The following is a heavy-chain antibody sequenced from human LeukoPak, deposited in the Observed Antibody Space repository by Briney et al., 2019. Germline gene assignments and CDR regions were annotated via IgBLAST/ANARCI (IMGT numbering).Heavy chain of an antibody. CDR1: GYTFTGYY. D-gene: IGHD5-24*01. J-gene: IGHJ4*02. CDR2: INPNSGGT. Sequence: ASVKVSCKASGYTFTGYYMHWVRQAPGQGLEWMGWINPNSGGTNYAQKFQGRVTMTRDTSISTAYMELSRLRSDDTAVYYCAREFLEANYFEYWGQGTLVTVSS. CDR3: AREFLEANYFEY. V-gene: IGHV1-2*02.